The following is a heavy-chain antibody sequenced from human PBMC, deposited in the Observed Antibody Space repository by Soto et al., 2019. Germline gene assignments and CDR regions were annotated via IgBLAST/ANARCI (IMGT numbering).Heavy chain of an antibody. CDR1: GFTFRNYA. Sequence: GGSLRLSCIASGFTFRNYAMAWVRQAPGEDLEWVSAIGTSGTPTLYADSVKSHFSISRDDSSNTVSLQMSSLGVEDTATYYCTRILWSSRRDALDIWGQGTTVTVSS. J-gene: IGHJ6*02. CDR2: IGTSGTPT. CDR3: TRILWSSRRDALDI. V-gene: IGHV3-23*01. D-gene: IGHD2-21*01.